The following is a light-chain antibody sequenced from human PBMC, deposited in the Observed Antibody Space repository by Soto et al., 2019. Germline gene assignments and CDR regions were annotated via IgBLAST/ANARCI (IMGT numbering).Light chain of an antibody. Sequence: EVVMTQSPATLSVSPGERATVSSRASQSISSNLAWYQQKPGQAPRLLIYGASTRSTGIPARFSGSGSETEFTLTISSLQSEDFAVYYCKQYNNWPRTFGKGTKVDIK. CDR3: KQYNNWPRT. V-gene: IGKV3-15*01. J-gene: IGKJ1*01. CDR1: QSISSN. CDR2: GAS.